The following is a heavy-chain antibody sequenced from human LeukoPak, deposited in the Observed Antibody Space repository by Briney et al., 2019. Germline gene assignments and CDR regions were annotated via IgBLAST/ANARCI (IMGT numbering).Heavy chain of an antibody. V-gene: IGHV3-30*18. CDR3: GKPSYGDYLAAGY. CDR2: ISYDGSNK. CDR1: GFTFSSYG. D-gene: IGHD4-17*01. J-gene: IGHJ4*02. Sequence: GGSLRLSCAASGFTFSSYGMHWVRQAPGKGLEWVAVISYDGSNKYYADSVKGRFTISRDNSKNTLYLQMNSLRAEDTAVYYCGKPSYGDYLAAGYWGQGTLVTVSS.